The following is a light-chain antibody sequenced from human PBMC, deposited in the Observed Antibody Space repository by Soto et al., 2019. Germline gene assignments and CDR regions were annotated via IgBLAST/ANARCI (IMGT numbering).Light chain of an antibody. CDR2: GAS. CDR3: QHRV. Sequence: EIIMTQSPATLSVPPGEGVTLSCRASQSVSNNYLAWYQQKPGQAPRLLIYGASNRATGIPDRFSGSGSGTDFTLTISRLEPEDFATYYCQHRVFGPGTRLEIK. J-gene: IGKJ5*01. V-gene: IGKV3D-20*02. CDR1: QSVSNNY.